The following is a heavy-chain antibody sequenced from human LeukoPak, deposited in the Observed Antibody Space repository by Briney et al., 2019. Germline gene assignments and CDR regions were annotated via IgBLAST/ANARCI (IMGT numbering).Heavy chain of an antibody. V-gene: IGHV1-8*01. J-gene: IGHJ6*03. CDR3: AREWDYSMDV. D-gene: IGHD1-26*01. Sequence: ASVKVSCKASGYNFPSHDINWVRQATGQGLEWMGWLSPNSGNTGYAQKFQGRVTMTRNTSISTAYMELSSLRSEDTALYYCAREWDYSMDVWGKGTTVTISS. CDR1: GYNFPSHD. CDR2: LSPNSGNT.